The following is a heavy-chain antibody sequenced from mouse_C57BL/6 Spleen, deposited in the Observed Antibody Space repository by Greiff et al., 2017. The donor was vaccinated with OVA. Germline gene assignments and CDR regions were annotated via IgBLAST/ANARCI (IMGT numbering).Heavy chain of an antibody. V-gene: IGHV5-6*01. Sequence: EVQLKESGGDLVKPGGSLKLSCAASGSTFSSYGMSWVRQTPDKRLEWVATISSGGSYTYYPDSVKGRFTISRDNAKNTLYLQMSSLKSEDTAMYYCARITGMREYFDYWGQGTTLTVSS. D-gene: IGHD4-1*01. J-gene: IGHJ2*01. CDR3: ARITGMREYFDY. CDR1: GSTFSSYG. CDR2: ISSGGSYT.